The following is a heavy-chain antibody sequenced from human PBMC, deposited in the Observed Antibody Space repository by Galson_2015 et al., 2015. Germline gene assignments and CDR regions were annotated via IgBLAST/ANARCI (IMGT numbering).Heavy chain of an antibody. CDR3: ARDPWRGSYKVFYFDY. J-gene: IGHJ4*02. D-gene: IGHD1-26*01. V-gene: IGHV3-48*02. CDR2: ISSSSATI. Sequence: QAPGKGLEWVSYISSSSATIYYADSVKGRFTISRDNAKNSLYLQMNSLRDEDTAVYYCARDPWRGSYKVFYFDYWGQGTLVTVSS.